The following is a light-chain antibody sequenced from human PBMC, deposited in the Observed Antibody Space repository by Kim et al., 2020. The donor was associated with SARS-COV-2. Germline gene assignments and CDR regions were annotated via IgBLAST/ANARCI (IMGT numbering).Light chain of an antibody. J-gene: IGLJ2*01. Sequence: QRVTTSCSGSSSTIGSTSVYWYQPLPGTAPKLLISRNNPRPSGVPDRFSGSKSGTSASLAISGLRSEDEADYYCAAWDDSLSGHVVFGGGTQLTVL. V-gene: IGLV1-47*01. CDR1: SSTIGSTS. CDR2: RNN. CDR3: AAWDDSLSGHVV.